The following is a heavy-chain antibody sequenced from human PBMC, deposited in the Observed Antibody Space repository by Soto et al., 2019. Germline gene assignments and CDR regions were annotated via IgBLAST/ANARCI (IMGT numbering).Heavy chain of an antibody. V-gene: IGHV3-23*01. J-gene: IGHJ4*02. Sequence: EVQLLESGGGLVQPGGSMRLSCAASGFTFSTYTMTWLRQAPGKGLEWVSSISGSGDHTYYADSVKGRLIVSRDNSKNTLYLQMNNLRAEDTALYYCAKDGTYSSSWQYYFDHWVKGTMVTVSS. D-gene: IGHD6-13*01. CDR2: ISGSGDHT. CDR1: GFTFSTYT. CDR3: AKDGTYSSSWQYYFDH.